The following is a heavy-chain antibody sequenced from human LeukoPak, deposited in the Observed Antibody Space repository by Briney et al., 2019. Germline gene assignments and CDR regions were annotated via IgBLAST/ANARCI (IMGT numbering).Heavy chain of an antibody. D-gene: IGHD6-13*01. Sequence: PGGSLRLSCAASGFTFSTHAMSWVRQAPGKGLEWVSDISASGGRTYYADSVKGRFTVSRDNSKNTVYLQMSSLRADDMALYYCAKGPRQQLVTRFDNWGQGTLVTVSS. J-gene: IGHJ4*02. CDR1: GFTFSTHA. V-gene: IGHV3-23*01. CDR3: AKGPRQQLVTRFDN. CDR2: ISASGGRT.